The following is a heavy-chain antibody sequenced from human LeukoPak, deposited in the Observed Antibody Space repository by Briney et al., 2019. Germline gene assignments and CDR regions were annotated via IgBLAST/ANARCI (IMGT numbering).Heavy chain of an antibody. CDR1: GFTFSSYW. D-gene: IGHD1-26*01. CDR3: ARDKIVGATKLDH. CDR2: IKEDGSEK. Sequence: PGGSLRLSCAASGFTFSSYWMSWVRQAPGKGLEWVANIKEDGSEKRYVDSVKGRFTISRDNAKNSLYLQMNSLRAEDTAVYYCARDKIVGATKLDHWGQGTLVTVSS. V-gene: IGHV3-7*01. J-gene: IGHJ4*02.